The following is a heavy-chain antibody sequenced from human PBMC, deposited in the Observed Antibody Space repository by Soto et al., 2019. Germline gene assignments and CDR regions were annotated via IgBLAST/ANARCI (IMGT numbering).Heavy chain of an antibody. Sequence: QVQLVESGGGVVQPGTSLRLSCAASGFTFSGYDMHWVRQAPGKGLEWVADISYDGRSKYYADSVKGRFTISRDNSKSTVYLQMNRLRAEDTAVYHCAEGSRGDIAVVPAVAPHYYGMDVWGQGTTVTVSS. D-gene: IGHD2-2*01. CDR1: GFTFSGYD. J-gene: IGHJ6*02. CDR2: ISYDGRSK. CDR3: AEGSRGDIAVVPAVAPHYYGMDV. V-gene: IGHV3-30*18.